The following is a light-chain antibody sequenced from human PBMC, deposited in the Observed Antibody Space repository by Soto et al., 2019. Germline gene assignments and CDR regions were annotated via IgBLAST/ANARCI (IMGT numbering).Light chain of an antibody. CDR1: QSVSSN. CDR2: GAS. Sequence: VMTQSPATLSVSPGERATLSCRASQSVSSNLAWDQQKPGQAPRLLTYGASTRTTDIPATFSGSASGTECTLTIGSLQSEDFAVYYCQEYNNCPHTFGGATKVEIK. CDR3: QEYNNCPHT. J-gene: IGKJ4*01. V-gene: IGKV3-15*01.